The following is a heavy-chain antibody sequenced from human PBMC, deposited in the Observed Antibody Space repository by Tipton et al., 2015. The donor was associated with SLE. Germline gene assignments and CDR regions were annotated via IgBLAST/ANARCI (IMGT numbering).Heavy chain of an antibody. D-gene: IGHD4-17*01. V-gene: IGHV4-4*07. CDR2: IYSSGDR. J-gene: IGHJ2*01. CDR1: GASISTYY. CDR3: ARGSDGEYVRYFDV. Sequence: LRLSCTVSGASISTYYWSWIRQSAGRGLEWIGRIYSSGDRDYNPSLRSRVTMSIDASQNRVSLRLKSVSAADTAVYYCARGSDGEYVRYFDVWGPGTLVTVSS.